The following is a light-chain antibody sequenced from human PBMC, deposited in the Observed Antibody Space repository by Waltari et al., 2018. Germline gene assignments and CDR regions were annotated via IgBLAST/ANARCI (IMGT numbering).Light chain of an antibody. CDR1: QDISNC. CDR3: QQYDNLP. Sequence: DIQMTQSPSSLSASVGDRVTITCQASQDISNCLNWCQQKPGKTPNLLIYDASNLETGIPSRFSGIGSGTDFTFTFGSLQPEDIATHYCQQYDNLPFGGGTKVEIK. V-gene: IGKV1-33*01. CDR2: DAS. J-gene: IGKJ4*01.